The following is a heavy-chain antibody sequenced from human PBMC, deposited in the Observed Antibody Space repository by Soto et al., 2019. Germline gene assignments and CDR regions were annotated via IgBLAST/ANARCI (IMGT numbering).Heavy chain of an antibody. CDR2: ISGGGDTT. D-gene: IGHD3-10*01. CDR1: GFTFNNYA. Sequence: EVQLLESGGGLVQPGGSLRLSCAASGFTFNNYAMTWVRQAPGKGLEWVSAISGGGDTTSYADSVKGRFIVSRDGSKNTLYLQMSSLRAEDTALYYCAKGRGGSGSLTPRVDFCGQGTLVTVSS. CDR3: AKGRGGSGSLTPRVDF. J-gene: IGHJ4*02. V-gene: IGHV3-23*01.